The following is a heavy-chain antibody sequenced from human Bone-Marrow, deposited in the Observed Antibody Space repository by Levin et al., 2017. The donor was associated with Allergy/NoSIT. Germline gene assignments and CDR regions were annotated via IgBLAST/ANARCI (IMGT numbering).Heavy chain of an antibody. D-gene: IGHD3-3*01. CDR1: GYTFTNYY. Sequence: GESLKISCTASGYTFTNYYIHWVRQTPGQGLEWMGLVNPSGGSANYAQIFQGRVTMTRDTSTSTVYMELSSLTSEDTAMYYCARGYDFRSDFPQAWFDPWGQGTLVTVSS. J-gene: IGHJ5*02. CDR3: ARGYDFRSDFPQAWFDP. V-gene: IGHV1-46*03. CDR2: VNPSGGSA.